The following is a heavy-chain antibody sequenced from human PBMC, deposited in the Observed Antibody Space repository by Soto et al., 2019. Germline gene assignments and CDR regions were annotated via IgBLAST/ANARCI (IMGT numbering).Heavy chain of an antibody. J-gene: IGHJ4*02. Sequence: GGSLRLSCAASGFTFSSYSMNWVRQAPGKGLEWVSYISSSSSTIYYADSVKGRFTISRDNAKNSLYLQMNSLRAEDTAVYYCVRVWFITIFGVVIIDYFDYWGQGTLVTVSS. CDR2: ISSSSSTI. V-gene: IGHV3-48*04. D-gene: IGHD3-3*01. CDR1: GFTFSSYS. CDR3: VRVWFITIFGVVIIDYFDY.